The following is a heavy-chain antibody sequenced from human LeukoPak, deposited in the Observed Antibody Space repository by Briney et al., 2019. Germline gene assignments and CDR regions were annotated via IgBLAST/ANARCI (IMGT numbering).Heavy chain of an antibody. V-gene: IGHV4-59*01. D-gene: IGHD7-27*01. CDR3: ARLANWGFRDYFDY. Sequence: GSLRLSCAASGFTFSSYWMSWVRQAPGKGLEWIGYIYYSGSTNYNPSLKSRVTISVDTSKNQFSLKLSSVTAADTAVYYCARLANWGFRDYFDYWGQGTLVTVSS. CDR2: IYYSGST. J-gene: IGHJ4*02. CDR1: GFTFSSYW.